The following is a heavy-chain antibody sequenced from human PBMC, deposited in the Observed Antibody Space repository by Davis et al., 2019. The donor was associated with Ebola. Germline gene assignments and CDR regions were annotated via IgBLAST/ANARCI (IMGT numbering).Heavy chain of an antibody. CDR1: GGSISSSSYY. Sequence: PSETLSLTCTVSGGSISSSSYYWGWIRQPPGKGLEWIGSIYYSGSTYYTPSLKSRVAISVDTSKNRFSLKLSSVTAADTATYFCARQIFGHYGSGTFDYWGQGTLVTVSS. V-gene: IGHV4-39*07. CDR2: IYYSGST. J-gene: IGHJ4*02. CDR3: ARQIFGHYGSGTFDY. D-gene: IGHD3-10*01.